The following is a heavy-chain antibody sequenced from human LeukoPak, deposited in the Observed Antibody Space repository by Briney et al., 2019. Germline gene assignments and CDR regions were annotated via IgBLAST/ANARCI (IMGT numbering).Heavy chain of an antibody. CDR2: INSDGSST. Sequence: PGGSLRLSCAASGFTFSSYWMHWVRQAPGKGLVWVSRINSDGSSTSYADSAKGRFTISRDNAKNTLYLQMNSLRAEDTAVYYCARETVEWDAFDIWGQGTMVTVSS. CDR3: ARETVEWDAFDI. V-gene: IGHV3-74*01. J-gene: IGHJ3*02. CDR1: GFTFSSYW. D-gene: IGHD4-23*01.